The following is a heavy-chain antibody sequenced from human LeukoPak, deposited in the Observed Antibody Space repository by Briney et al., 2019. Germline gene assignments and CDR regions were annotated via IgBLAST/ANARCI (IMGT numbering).Heavy chain of an antibody. CDR1: GFTFTSSA. CDR2: ISNNGGYT. V-gene: IGHV3-23*01. CDR3: AKQLGYCSDGSCYFPY. Sequence: GSLRLSCAASGFTFTSSAMSWVRQAPGKGLEWVSAISNNGGYTYYADSVQGRFTISRDNSKSTLCLQMNSLRAEDTAVYYCAKQLGYCSDGSCYFPYWGQGTLVTVSS. D-gene: IGHD2-15*01. J-gene: IGHJ4*02.